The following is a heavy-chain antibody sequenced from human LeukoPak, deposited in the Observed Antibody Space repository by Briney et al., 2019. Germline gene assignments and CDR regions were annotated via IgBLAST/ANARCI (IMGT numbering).Heavy chain of an antibody. Sequence: NPSETLSLTCAVSGGSISSSNWWSWVRQPPGKGLEWIGEIYHSGSTNYNPSLKSRVTISVDKSKNQFSLKLSSVTAADTAVYYCARTYYDFWSGPDYYYYMDVWGKGTTVTVSS. D-gene: IGHD3-3*01. J-gene: IGHJ6*03. V-gene: IGHV4-4*02. CDR3: ARTYYDFWSGPDYYYYMDV. CDR2: IYHSGST. CDR1: GGSISSSNW.